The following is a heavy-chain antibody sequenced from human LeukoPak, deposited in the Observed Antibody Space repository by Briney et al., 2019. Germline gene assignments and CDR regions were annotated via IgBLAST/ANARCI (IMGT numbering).Heavy chain of an antibody. J-gene: IGHJ5*02. CDR1: GYTFTSYD. V-gene: IGHV1-8*01. D-gene: IGHD2-2*01. Sequence: ASVKVSCKASGYTFTSYDINWVRQATGQGLEWMGWMNPNSGNTGYAQKFQGRVTMTRNTSISTAYMELSSPRSEDTAVYYCARGPPFHCSSTSCYLSDNWFDPWGQGTLVTVSS. CDR3: ARGPPFHCSSTSCYLSDNWFDP. CDR2: MNPNSGNT.